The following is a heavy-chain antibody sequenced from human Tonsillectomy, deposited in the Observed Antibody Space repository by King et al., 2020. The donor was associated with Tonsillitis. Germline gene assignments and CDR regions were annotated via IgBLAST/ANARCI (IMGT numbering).Heavy chain of an antibody. CDR3: ARNWGGYDLDPFDY. CDR2: INPNSGGT. D-gene: IGHD5-12*01. CDR1: GYTFTGYY. J-gene: IGHJ4*02. Sequence: QLVQSGAEVKKPGASVKVSCKASGYTFTGYYMHWVRQAPGQGLEWMGWINPNSGGTNYAQKFQGRVTMTRDTYISTAYMELSRLRSDDTAVYYCARNWGGYDLDPFDYWGQGTLVSVSS. V-gene: IGHV1-2*02.